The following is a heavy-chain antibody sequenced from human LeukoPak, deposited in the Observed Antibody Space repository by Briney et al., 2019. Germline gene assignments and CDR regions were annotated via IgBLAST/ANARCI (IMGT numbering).Heavy chain of an antibody. CDR1: GGSISSSSYY. J-gene: IGHJ4*02. D-gene: IGHD1-26*01. Sequence: SSETLSLTCTVSGGSISSSSYYWGWIRQPPGKGLEWIGSIYYSGSTYYNPSLKSRVTISVDTSKNQFSLKLSSVTAADTAVYYCARFQGGATDYWGQGTLVTVSS. CDR2: IYYSGST. CDR3: ARFQGGATDY. V-gene: IGHV4-39*01.